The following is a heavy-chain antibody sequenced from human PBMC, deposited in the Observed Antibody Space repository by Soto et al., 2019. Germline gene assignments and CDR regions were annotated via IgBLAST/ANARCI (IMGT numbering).Heavy chain of an antibody. J-gene: IGHJ5*02. CDR2: MYNTGST. Sequence: SETLSLTCTVSGGSISSYYWSWIRQPPGKGLEWIGYMYNTGSTIYNPSLKSRVTISVDTSKNQFSLKLNSVTAADTAVYYCARAYYDTKVYSLAPWGLGTLVTVSS. CDR3: ARAYYDTKVYSLAP. D-gene: IGHD3-16*01. CDR1: GGSISSYY. V-gene: IGHV4-59*01.